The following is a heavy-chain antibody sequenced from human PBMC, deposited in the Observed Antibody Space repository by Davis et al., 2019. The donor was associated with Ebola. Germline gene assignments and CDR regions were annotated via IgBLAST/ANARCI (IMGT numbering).Heavy chain of an antibody. J-gene: IGHJ3*02. CDR3: ARHRGGISNDAFDI. D-gene: IGHD3-10*01. CDR2: IYYSGST. Sequence: MPSETLSLTCTVSGGSISSYYWSWIRQPPGKGLESIGYIYYSGSTNYNPSLKSRVTMSVDPSKNQFSLKLTSVTAADTAVYYCARHRGGISNDAFDIWGQGTMVSVSS. CDR1: GGSISSYY. V-gene: IGHV4-59*08.